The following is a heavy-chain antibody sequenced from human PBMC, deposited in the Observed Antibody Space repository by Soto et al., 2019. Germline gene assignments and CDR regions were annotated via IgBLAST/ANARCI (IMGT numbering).Heavy chain of an antibody. D-gene: IGHD6-13*01. CDR3: ARGQRYSSSWSNYYYYGMDV. CDR2: INHSGST. Sequence: ASETLSLTCAVYGGSFSGYYWSWIRQPPGKGPEWIGEINHSGSTNYNPSLKSRVTISVDTSKNQFSLKLSSVTAADTAVYYCARGQRYSSSWSNYYYYGMDVWGQGTTVTVSS. CDR1: GGSFSGYY. J-gene: IGHJ6*02. V-gene: IGHV4-34*01.